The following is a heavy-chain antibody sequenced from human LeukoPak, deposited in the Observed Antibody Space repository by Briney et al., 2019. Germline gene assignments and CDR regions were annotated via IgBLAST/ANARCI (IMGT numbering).Heavy chain of an antibody. V-gene: IGHV3-53*01. D-gene: IGHD3-22*01. CDR3: ARVYKYYYDSSGYFDY. J-gene: IGHJ4*02. CDR1: GFTVSSNY. Sequence: GGSLRLSCAASGFTVSSNYMSWVRQAPGKGLEWVSVIYSGGSTYYADSVKGRFTISRDNAKNSLYPQMNSLRAEDTALYYCARVYKYYYDSSGYFDYWGQGTLVTVSS. CDR2: IYSGGST.